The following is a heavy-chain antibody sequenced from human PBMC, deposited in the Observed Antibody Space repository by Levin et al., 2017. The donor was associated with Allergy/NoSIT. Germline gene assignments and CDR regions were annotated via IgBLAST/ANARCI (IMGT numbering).Heavy chain of an antibody. V-gene: IGHV3-15*01. CDR3: TTYISSWYYFDN. CDR1: GITFSNAW. CDR2: IKSKTDGGTA. Sequence: TGGSLRLSCTASGITFSNAWMSWARQAPGKGLEWVGRIKSKTDGGTADYASPVKGRFTISRDDSKNTLYLQMNSLKTEDTAVYYCTTYISSWYYFDNWGQGTLVTVSS. J-gene: IGHJ4*02. D-gene: IGHD6-13*01.